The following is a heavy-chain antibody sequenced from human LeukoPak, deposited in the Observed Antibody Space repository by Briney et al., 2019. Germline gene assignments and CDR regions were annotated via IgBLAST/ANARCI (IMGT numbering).Heavy chain of an antibody. D-gene: IGHD3-22*01. CDR2: VDPEDGET. J-gene: IGHJ4*02. CDR1: GYTFTDYY. V-gene: IGHV1-69-2*01. CDR3: ATVDYYDSSGLDS. Sequence: ASVKVSCKVSGYTFTDYYMHWVRQAPGKGLEWMGLVDPEDGETIYAEKFQGRVTITADTSTDTAYMELSSLRSEDTAVYYCATVDYYDSSGLDSWGQGTLVTVSS.